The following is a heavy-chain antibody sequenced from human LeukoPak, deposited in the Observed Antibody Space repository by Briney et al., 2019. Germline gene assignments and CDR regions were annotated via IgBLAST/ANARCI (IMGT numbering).Heavy chain of an antibody. CDR1: GFPFSNYA. J-gene: IGHJ4*02. CDR2: ISKDGTSK. V-gene: IGHV3-30-3*01. CDR3: AILGYSSSVFDC. D-gene: IGHD6-13*01. Sequence: GALRLSCAASGFPFSNYALNWVRQAPGQGLEWAALISKDGTSKYYPDSVKGRFTISRDNSKNTLYLQMNSLRAEDTAVYYCAILGYSSSVFDCWGQGTLVTVSS.